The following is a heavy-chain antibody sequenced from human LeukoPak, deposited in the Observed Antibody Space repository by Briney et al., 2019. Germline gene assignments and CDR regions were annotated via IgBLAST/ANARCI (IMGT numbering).Heavy chain of an antibody. CDR3: ARVQSSLVAFDI. J-gene: IGHJ3*02. CDR1: GGSISSGGYY. Sequence: SETLSLTCTVSGGSISSGGYYWGWIRQHPGKGLEWIGYIYYSGSTYYNPSLRSRVTISVDASKYQFSLKLSSVTAADTAVYYCARVQSSLVAFDIWGQGTMVTVSS. V-gene: IGHV4-31*03. CDR2: IYYSGST. D-gene: IGHD3-16*02.